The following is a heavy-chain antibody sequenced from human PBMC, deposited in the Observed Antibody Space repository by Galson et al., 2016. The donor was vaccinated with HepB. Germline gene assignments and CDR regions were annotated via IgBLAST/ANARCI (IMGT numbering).Heavy chain of an antibody. J-gene: IGHJ4*02. V-gene: IGHV2-5*01. CDR3: GFDY. Sequence: PALVKPTQTLTLTCTFSGFSLSTSRAGVGWIRQSPGKALEWLAVIYWKDEKHYSPSLQNRLTITKDTAVYYCATSSDLSLGHLIAARWPGFDYWGQGTLVTVSS. D-gene: IGHD6-6*01. CDR1: GFSLSTSRAG. CDR2: IYWKDEK.